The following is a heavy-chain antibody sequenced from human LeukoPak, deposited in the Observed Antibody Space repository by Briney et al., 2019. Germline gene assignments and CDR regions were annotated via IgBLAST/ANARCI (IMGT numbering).Heavy chain of an antibody. Sequence: SETLSLTCTVSGGSMSSSSYYWGWIRQPPGKGLEWIGSIYYSGSTYYNPSLKSRVTISVDTSKNQFSLKLSSVTAADTAVYYCARGIRTGYFDYWGQGTLVTVSS. J-gene: IGHJ4*02. V-gene: IGHV4-39*01. CDR2: IYYSGST. D-gene: IGHD1-1*01. CDR3: ARGIRTGYFDY. CDR1: GGSMSSSSYY.